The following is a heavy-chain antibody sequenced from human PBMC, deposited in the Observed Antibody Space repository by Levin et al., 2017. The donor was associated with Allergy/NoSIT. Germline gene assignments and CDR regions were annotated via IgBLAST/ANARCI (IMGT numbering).Heavy chain of an antibody. D-gene: IGHD3-3*01. CDR2: MNPNSGNT. J-gene: IGHJ5*02. CDR3: ARGRNPLLRFLEWSRRNWFDP. Sequence: ASVKVSCKASGYTFTSYDINWVRQATGQGLEWMGWMNPNSGNTGYAQKFQGRVTMTRNTSISTAYMELSSLRSEDTAVYYCARGRNPLLRFLEWSRRNWFDPWGQGTLVTVSS. CDR1: GYTFTSYD. V-gene: IGHV1-8*01.